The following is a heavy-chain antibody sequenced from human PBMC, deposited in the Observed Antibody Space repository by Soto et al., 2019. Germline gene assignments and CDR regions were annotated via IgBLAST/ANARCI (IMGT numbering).Heavy chain of an antibody. CDR2: ISGSGGST. Sequence: EVQLLESGGGLVQPGGSLRLSCAASGFTFSSYAMRWVRQAPGKGLEWVSAISGSGGSTYYADSVNGRFTISRDNSKNTRYLQMNSLRAEDTAVYYCARRGSGSYYDYWGQGTLVTVSS. CDR3: ARRGSGSYYDY. D-gene: IGHD1-26*01. V-gene: IGHV3-23*01. CDR1: GFTFSSYA. J-gene: IGHJ4*02.